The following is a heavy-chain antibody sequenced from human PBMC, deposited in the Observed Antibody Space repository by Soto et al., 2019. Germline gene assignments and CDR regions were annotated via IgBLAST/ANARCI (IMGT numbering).Heavy chain of an antibody. V-gene: IGHV4-31*03. CDR2: IYYSGST. CDR3: ARALRYFDWLPGYFDY. CDR1: GGSISSGGYY. J-gene: IGHJ4*02. D-gene: IGHD3-9*01. Sequence: SETLSLTCTVSGGSISSGGYYWSWIRQHPGKGLEWIGYIYYSGSTYYNPSLKSRVTISVDTSKNQFSLKLSSVTAADTAVYYCARALRYFDWLPGYFDYWGQGTLVTVSS.